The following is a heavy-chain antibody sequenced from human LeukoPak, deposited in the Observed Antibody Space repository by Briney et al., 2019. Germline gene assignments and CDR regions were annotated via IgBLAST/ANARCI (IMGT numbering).Heavy chain of an antibody. J-gene: IGHJ4*02. CDR2: INRSGST. V-gene: IGHV4-34*01. Sequence: PSETLSLTCAVYGGSFSGYYWSWIRQPPGKGLEWIGEINRSGSTNYNPFLKSRVTISVDTSKNQFSLKLSSVTAADTAVYYCARDLAPHYYYDSSGYSDYWGQGTLVTVSS. D-gene: IGHD3-22*01. CDR1: GGSFSGYY. CDR3: ARDLAPHYYYDSSGYSDY.